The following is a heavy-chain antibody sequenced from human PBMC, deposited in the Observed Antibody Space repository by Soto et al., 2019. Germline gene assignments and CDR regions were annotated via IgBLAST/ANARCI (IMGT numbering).Heavy chain of an antibody. D-gene: IGHD6-13*01. V-gene: IGHV4-59*01. CDR3: ARGRYSISWYRYYYYGMDV. CDR2: IYYSGST. J-gene: IGHJ6*02. CDR1: GGSISSYY. Sequence: PSETLSLTCTVSGGSISSYYWGWIRQPPGKGLEWIGYIYYSGSTNYNPSLKSRVTISVDTSKNQFSLKLSSVTAADTAVYYCARGRYSISWYRYYYYGMDVWAQRTTVTVSS.